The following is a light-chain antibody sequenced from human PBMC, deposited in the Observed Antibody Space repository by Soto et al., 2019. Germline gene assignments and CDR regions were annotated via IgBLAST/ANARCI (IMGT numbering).Light chain of an antibody. J-gene: IGKJ1*01. Sequence: DILMTQSPSTLSASVGDRVTITCRASQSISSWLAWYQQKPGKAPKLLIYKASSLESGVPSRFSGSGSGTEFTLTISSLQPDDFATYYCQQYNRYWTFGQGTKVEIK. V-gene: IGKV1-5*03. CDR3: QQYNRYWT. CDR1: QSISSW. CDR2: KAS.